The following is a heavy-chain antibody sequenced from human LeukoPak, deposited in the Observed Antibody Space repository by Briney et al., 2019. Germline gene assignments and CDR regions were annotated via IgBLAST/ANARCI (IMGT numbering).Heavy chain of an antibody. CDR2: IYHSGSA. J-gene: IGHJ4*02. D-gene: IGHD2-2*02. CDR1: GYSITSGYN. CDR3: VRYCSSTTCYTRAVDY. Sequence: SETLSLTCTVSGYSITSGYNWAWIRQPPGKVLEWIGRIYHSGSAYYNPSLKSRVTISVDTSKNQFSLKLSSVTAADTAVYYCVRYCSSTTCYTRAVDYWGRGTLVTVSS. V-gene: IGHV4-38-2*02.